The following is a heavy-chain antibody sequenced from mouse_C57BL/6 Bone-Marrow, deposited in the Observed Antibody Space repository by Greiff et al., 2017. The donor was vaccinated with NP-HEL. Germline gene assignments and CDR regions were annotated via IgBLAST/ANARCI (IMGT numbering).Heavy chain of an antibody. D-gene: IGHD2-3*01. CDR2: IWRGGST. CDR3: AKMGRLLHWFAY. V-gene: IGHV2-5*01. Sequence: VKLVESGPGLVQPSQSLSITCTVSGFSLTSYGVHWVRQSPGKGLEWLGVIWRGGSTDSNAAFMSRLSITKDNSKSQVFFKMNSLQADDTAIYYCAKMGRLLHWFAYWGQGTLVTVSA. CDR1: GFSLTSYG. J-gene: IGHJ3*01.